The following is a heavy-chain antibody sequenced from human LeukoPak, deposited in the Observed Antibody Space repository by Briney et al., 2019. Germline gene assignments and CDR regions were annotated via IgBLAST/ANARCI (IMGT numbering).Heavy chain of an antibody. D-gene: IGHD3-22*01. Sequence: SETLSLTCTVSGGSISSGDYYWSWIRQPPGKGLEWIGYIYYSGSTYYNPSLKSRATISVDTSKNQFSLKLSSVTAADTAVYYCAREDYYDSSGYSGTPSPFGYWGQGTLSPSPQ. V-gene: IGHV4-30-4*01. CDR3: AREDYYDSSGYSGTPSPFGY. CDR1: GGSISSGDYY. CDR2: IYYSGST. J-gene: IGHJ4*02.